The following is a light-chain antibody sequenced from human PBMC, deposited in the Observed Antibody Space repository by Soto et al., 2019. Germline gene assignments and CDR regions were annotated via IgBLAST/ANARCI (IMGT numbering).Light chain of an antibody. Sequence: IVLTHSPGTLSFSPGGIATLSFRAFHFVGTYLAWYQQNPFHAPRLLIYGASNRATGIPDRFSGSGSGTDFTLTISILEPEDLAEYYCQQCSSSGTFGQGTKVDIK. CDR3: QQCSSSGT. J-gene: IGKJ1*01. V-gene: IGKV3-20*01. CDR2: GAS. CDR1: HFVGTY.